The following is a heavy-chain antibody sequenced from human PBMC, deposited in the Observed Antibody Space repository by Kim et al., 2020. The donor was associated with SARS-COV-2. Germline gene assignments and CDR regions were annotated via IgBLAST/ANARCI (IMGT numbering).Heavy chain of an antibody. CDR3: ARRDSSSWSFDY. J-gene: IGHJ4*02. D-gene: IGHD6-13*01. V-gene: IGHV2-70*01. Sequence: YYSTSLKTRLTISKDTSKNQVVLTMTNMDPVDTATYYCARRDSSSWSFDYWGQGTLVTVSS.